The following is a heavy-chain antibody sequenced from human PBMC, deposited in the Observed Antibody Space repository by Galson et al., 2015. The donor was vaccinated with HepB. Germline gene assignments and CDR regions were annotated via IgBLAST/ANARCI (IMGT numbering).Heavy chain of an antibody. V-gene: IGHV3-9*01. D-gene: IGHD6-13*01. CDR1: GFTFDDYA. CDR3: AKGLGSSSWYSPFDY. J-gene: IGHJ4*02. CDR2: ITGNSDTI. Sequence: SLGLYCAASGFTFDDYAMHWVRQAPGKDLEWVSGITGNSDTIGYADSVKGRFTISRDNAKNSLYLQMNSLSAEDTALYYCAKGLGSSSWYSPFDYWGQGTLVTVSS.